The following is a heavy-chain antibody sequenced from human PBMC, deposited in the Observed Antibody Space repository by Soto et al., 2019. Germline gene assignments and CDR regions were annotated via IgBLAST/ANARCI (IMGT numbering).Heavy chain of an antibody. Sequence: ASVKVSCKTSGYTFCHYYIHWVRQAPGQGLEWLGWLNPNGGATNYAPKFQGRVTMTHDASISTVHMELSSLTPDDTAVYYCARFNVVRMVSAGLDFWGLGTLVTVSS. V-gene: IGHV1-2*02. CDR1: GYTFCHYY. D-gene: IGHD2-21*01. CDR2: LNPNGGAT. J-gene: IGHJ1*01. CDR3: ARFNVVRMVSAGLDF.